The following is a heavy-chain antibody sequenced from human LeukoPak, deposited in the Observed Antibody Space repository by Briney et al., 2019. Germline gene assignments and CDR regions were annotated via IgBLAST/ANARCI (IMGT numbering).Heavy chain of an antibody. V-gene: IGHV3-11*05. D-gene: IGHD3-16*02. CDR3: ARASRAFYDYVWGSYPAY. CDR2: ISSSSSYT. CDR1: GFTFSDYY. Sequence: GSLRLSCAASGFTFSDYYMSWIRQAPGKGLEWVSYISSSSSYTNYADSVKGRFTISRDNAKNSLYLQMNSLRAEDTAVYYCARASRAFYDYVWGSYPAYWGQGTLVTVSS. J-gene: IGHJ4*02.